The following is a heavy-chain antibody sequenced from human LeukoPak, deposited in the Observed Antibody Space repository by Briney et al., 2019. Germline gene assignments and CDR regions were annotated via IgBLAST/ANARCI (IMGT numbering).Heavy chain of an antibody. D-gene: IGHD2/OR15-2a*01. CDR3: ARDFYDGFALDY. V-gene: IGHV3-53*01. CDR1: GFTVSSNY. Sequence: GGSLRLSCAASGFTVSSNYMSRVRQAPGKGLEWVSVIYSGGSTYYADSVKGRFTISRDNSKNTLYLQMNSLRAEDTAVYYCARDFYDGFALDYWGQGTLVTVSS. CDR2: IYSGGST. J-gene: IGHJ4*02.